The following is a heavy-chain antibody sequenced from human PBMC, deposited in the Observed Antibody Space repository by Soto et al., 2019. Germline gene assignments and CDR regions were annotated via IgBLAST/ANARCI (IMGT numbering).Heavy chain of an antibody. CDR1: GYTFTRDG. CDR3: AKNGQPPYYYYGLDV. V-gene: IGHV1-18*01. D-gene: IGHD2-8*01. CDR2: ISGYNGDT. J-gene: IGHJ6*02. Sequence: QGHLVQSGAEVKKPGTSVKVSCKASGYTFTRDGISWVRQAPGQGLEWMGWISGYNGDTNYAQHLQGRVTMTIDTSTSTAYMEMRSLPSYDTAVYYCAKNGQPPYYYYGLDVWGQGTTVTVSS.